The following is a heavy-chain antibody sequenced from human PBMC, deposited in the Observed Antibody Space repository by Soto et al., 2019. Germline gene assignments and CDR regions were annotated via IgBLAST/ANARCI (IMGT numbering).Heavy chain of an antibody. CDR3: ARGFALRLVAYYYYGMDV. J-gene: IGHJ6*02. CDR2: INHSGST. V-gene: IGHV4-34*01. CDR1: GGSFSGYY. D-gene: IGHD2-21*01. Sequence: TLSLTCAVYGGSFSGYYWSWIRQPPGKGLEWIGEINHSGSTNYNPSLKSRVTISVDTSKNQFSLKLSSVTAADTAVYYCARGFALRLVAYYYYGMDVWGQGTTVTVSS.